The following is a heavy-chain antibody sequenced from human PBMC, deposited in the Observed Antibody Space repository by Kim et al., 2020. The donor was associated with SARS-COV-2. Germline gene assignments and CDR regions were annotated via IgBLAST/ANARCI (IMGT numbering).Heavy chain of an antibody. J-gene: IGHJ3*02. CDR2: ISYDGSNK. V-gene: IGHV3-30*04. CDR1: GFTLNSYA. D-gene: IGHD1-26*01. CDR3: TRGRSRRGAFDI. Sequence: GGSLRLSCAASGFTLNSYAMHWVRQAPGKGLEWVAVISYDGSNKYYADSVKGRFTISRDSSKNTLYLQMNSLRAEDTAVYYCTRGRSRRGAFDIWGQGTMVTVSS.